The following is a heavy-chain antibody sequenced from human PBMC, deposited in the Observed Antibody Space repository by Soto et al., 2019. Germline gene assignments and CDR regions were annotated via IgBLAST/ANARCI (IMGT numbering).Heavy chain of an antibody. CDR1: GGTFSSYA. D-gene: IGHD6-19*01. J-gene: IGHJ5*02. V-gene: IGHV1-69*13. CDR2: IIPIFGTA. Sequence: ASVKVSCKASGGTFSSYAISWVRQAPGQGLEWIGGIIPIFGTANYAQKFQGRVTITADESTSTAYMELSSLRSEDTAVYYCARDQSSGFDPWGQGTLVTVSS. CDR3: ARDQSSGFDP.